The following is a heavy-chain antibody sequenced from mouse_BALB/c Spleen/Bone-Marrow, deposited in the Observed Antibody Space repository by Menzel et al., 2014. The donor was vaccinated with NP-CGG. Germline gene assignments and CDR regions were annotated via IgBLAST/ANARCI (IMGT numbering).Heavy chain of an antibody. CDR1: GFNIEDTY. V-gene: IGHV14-3*02. Sequence: EVQLQQSGAELVKPGASVKLSCTGSGFNIEDTYMHWVKQRPEQGLEWIGRIDPANGNTKYDPKFQGKATITADTSSNTAYLQLSSLTSEDTAVYYCASYYRYSFDYWGQGTTLTVSS. D-gene: IGHD2-14*01. CDR2: IDPANGNT. J-gene: IGHJ2*01. CDR3: ASYYRYSFDY.